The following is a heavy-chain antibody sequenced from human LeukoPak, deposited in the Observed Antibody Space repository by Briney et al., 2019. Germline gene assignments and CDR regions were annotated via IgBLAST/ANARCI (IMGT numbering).Heavy chain of an antibody. J-gene: IGHJ4*02. V-gene: IGHV3-74*01. Sequence: GGSLRLSCVASGFTFSSSWMHWVRQAPGKGLVWVSLIQSDGSSTSYADSVKGRFTISRDNAKNTLYLRMNSLRPGDTAVYYCARLGSISGAYFDYWGQGTLVTVPS. CDR2: IQSDGSST. CDR1: GFTFSSSW. CDR3: ARLGSISGAYFDY. D-gene: IGHD1-20*01.